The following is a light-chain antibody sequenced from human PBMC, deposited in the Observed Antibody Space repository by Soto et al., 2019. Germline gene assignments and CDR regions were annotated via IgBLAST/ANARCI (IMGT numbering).Light chain of an antibody. CDR3: GTWDSSLSAGGV. Sequence: QSVLTQPPSVSAAPGQKVTISCSGSGSNSGNNYVSWYQQLPGTAPKLLIYDNNKRPSGIPDRFSGSKSGTSATLGITGLQTGDEADYYCGTWDSSLSAGGVFGERTKLTVL. CDR2: DNN. J-gene: IGLJ2*01. CDR1: GSNSGNNY. V-gene: IGLV1-51*01.